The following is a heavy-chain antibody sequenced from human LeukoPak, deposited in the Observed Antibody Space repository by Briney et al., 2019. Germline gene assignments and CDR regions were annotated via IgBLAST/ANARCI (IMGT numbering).Heavy chain of an antibody. D-gene: IGHD5-18*01. CDR2: ISGRSSTI. CDR1: GFTFSDYS. Sequence: GGSLRLSCAASGFTFSDYSMNWVRQAPGKGLERISYISGRSSTIYYADSVKGRFTISRDNAKNSLYLQMNSLRAEDTALYYCARDPRGYSYGYWYFDLWGRGTLVTVSS. CDR3: ARDPRGYSYGYWYFDL. J-gene: IGHJ2*01. V-gene: IGHV3-48*04.